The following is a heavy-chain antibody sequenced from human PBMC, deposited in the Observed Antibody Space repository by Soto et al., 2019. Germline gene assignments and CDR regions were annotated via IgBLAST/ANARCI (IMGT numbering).Heavy chain of an antibody. J-gene: IGHJ4*02. CDR1: GFTFSMYW. CDR2: ISDDGSRA. Sequence: GGSLRLSCTASGFTFSMYWMHWVRQVPGKGPEWVSRISDDGSRADYANSVKGRFTISRDNAKNTLYLEMHVLRADDTAVYYCTRGPRPSSVGTGAFWGQGTPVTVSS. CDR3: TRGPRPSSVGTGAF. V-gene: IGHV3-74*01. D-gene: IGHD3-10*01.